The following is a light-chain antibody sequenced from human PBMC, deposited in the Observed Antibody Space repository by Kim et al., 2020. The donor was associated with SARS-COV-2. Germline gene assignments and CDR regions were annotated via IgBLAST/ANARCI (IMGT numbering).Light chain of an antibody. CDR1: RLGNKY. V-gene: IGLV3-1*01. CDR3: QAWDSITTV. J-gene: IGLJ2*01. Sequence: SYELTQPPSVSVSPGQTASITCSGDRLGNKYVCWYQQKPGQSPVVVIYQDTQRPSGIPERFSGSNSGNTATLTISGTQAMDETDYYCQAWDSITTVFGGG. CDR2: QDT.